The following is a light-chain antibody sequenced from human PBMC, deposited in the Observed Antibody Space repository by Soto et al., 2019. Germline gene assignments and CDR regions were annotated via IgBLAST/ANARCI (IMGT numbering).Light chain of an antibody. CDR1: QSVSRN. Sequence: EVVLTQSPATLSVSPGDRATLSCRASQSVSRNLAWYQQKPGQAPRLLIYGASTRATGVPARFSGSGSATEFTISISSVQSEDVAVYYCQQYGDLPPETFGQGTKLEI. V-gene: IGKV3-15*01. CDR2: GAS. J-gene: IGKJ2*01. CDR3: QQYGDLPPET.